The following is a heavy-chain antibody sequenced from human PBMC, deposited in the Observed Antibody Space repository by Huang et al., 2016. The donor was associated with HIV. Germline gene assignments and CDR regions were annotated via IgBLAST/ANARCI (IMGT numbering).Heavy chain of an antibody. CDR1: GYTFTSYG. V-gene: IGHV1-18*01. Sequence: QIQLMQSGPELKQPGASVNVSCKASGYTFTSYGITWVRQAPGQGPEWMGWISASSGDTEYAQKFQGRVTVTTDTSTNIAYMELRSLRSDDTAKYYCARDPKYHRIGYYRQRRGIDIWGQGTMVSVSS. D-gene: IGHD3-22*01. CDR3: ARDPKYHRIGYYRQRRGIDI. CDR2: ISASSGDT. J-gene: IGHJ3*02.